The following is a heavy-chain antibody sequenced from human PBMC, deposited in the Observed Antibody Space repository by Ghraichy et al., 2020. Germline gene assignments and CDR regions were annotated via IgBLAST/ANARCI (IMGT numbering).Heavy chain of an antibody. CDR2: IGGFDANT. Sequence: GGSLRLSCAASGFTFSNYAMSWVRQAPGRGLEWVSSIGGFDANTYYVDSVKGRFTISRDNSKNTLFLQMNGLRAEDTAVYFCANILSGYSVYYYEKEFWGEGTMFSVSS. CDR1: GFTFSNYA. D-gene: IGHD3-9*01. CDR3: ANILSGYSVYYYEKEF. J-gene: IGHJ6*02. V-gene: IGHV3-23*01.